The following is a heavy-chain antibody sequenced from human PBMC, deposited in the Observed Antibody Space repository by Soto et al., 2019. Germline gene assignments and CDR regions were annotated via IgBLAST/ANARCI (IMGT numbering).Heavy chain of an antibody. D-gene: IGHD2-8*01. CDR3: SRYVSNWFVN. J-gene: IGHJ4*02. Sequence: PGGSLSLSCEAAGFTSGASNLQWVHQASGKGLEWLGRIGSKGETYATTYAASVKGRFTISRADSKKTAYLQMNNLESEDTAVYYCSRYVSNWFVNWGRGTLVTVSS. CDR1: GFTSGASN. V-gene: IGHV3-73*01. CDR2: IGSKGETYAT.